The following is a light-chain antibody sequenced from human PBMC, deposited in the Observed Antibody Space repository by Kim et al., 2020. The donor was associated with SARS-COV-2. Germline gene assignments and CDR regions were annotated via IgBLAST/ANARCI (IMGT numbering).Light chain of an antibody. V-gene: IGLV8-61*01. CDR3: VLYMGSGISV. Sequence: TVTLTGGLSSGSVSTSFYPSWYQQTPGQAPRTLIYNTNTRSSGVPDRFSGSILGNKAALTITGAQADDESDYYCVLYMGSGISVFGGGTQLTVL. J-gene: IGLJ7*01. CDR2: NTN. CDR1: SGSVSTSFY.